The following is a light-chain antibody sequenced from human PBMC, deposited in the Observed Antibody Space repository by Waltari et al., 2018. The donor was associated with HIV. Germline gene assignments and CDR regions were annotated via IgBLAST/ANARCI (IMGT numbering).Light chain of an antibody. J-gene: IGLJ1*01. Sequence: QSALIQPPSVSGSPGQSVTISCTGTSSDVGSYDYVSWYQQHPGTVPKPMIYNVNPQPSGVPDRFSGSKSGNTASMTISGLQAEDEADYYCAAWDDTLSGYVFGTGTKVTVL. CDR3: AAWDDTLSGYV. CDR2: NVN. CDR1: SSDVGSYDY. V-gene: IGLV2-11*01.